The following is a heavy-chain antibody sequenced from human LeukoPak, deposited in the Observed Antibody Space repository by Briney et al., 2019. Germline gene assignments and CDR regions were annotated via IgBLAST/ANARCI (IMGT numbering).Heavy chain of an antibody. V-gene: IGHV3-64*02. CDR3: TRDGGSFCDFDY. CDR2: INTDGRIT. D-gene: IGHD1-26*01. CDR1: GFSFRDYA. J-gene: IGHJ4*02. Sequence: GGSLRLSCVASGFSFRDYAIHWVRQAPGKGLEYVSVINTDGRITYYADSVKGRFTISRDNSKNTVYLQMGSLRGEDMAVYYCTRDGGSFCDFDYWGQGALVTVSS.